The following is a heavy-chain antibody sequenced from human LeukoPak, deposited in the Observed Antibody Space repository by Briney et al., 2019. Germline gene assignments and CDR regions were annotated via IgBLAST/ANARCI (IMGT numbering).Heavy chain of an antibody. Sequence: PSETLSLTCAVSGGSISSGGYSWSWIRQPPGKGLEWIGYIYHSGSTYYNPSLKSRVTISVDRSKNQFSLKPSSVTAADTAVYYCARETVVTGVDYWGQGTLVTVSS. V-gene: IGHV4-30-2*01. D-gene: IGHD4-23*01. CDR1: GGSISSGGYS. CDR2: IYHSGST. CDR3: ARETVVTGVDY. J-gene: IGHJ4*02.